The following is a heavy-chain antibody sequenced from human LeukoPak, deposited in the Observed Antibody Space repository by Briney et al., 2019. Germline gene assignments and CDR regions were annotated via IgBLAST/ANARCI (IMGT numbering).Heavy chain of an antibody. D-gene: IGHD5-12*01. CDR2: IIPIFGTT. Sequence: SVTLSCKASGGTFTRHATSWVRQTPGQGLEWVGGIIPIFGTTNYTQKLQGRLTFTTDESTSTGHMVLRSLRSDDTAVYYCARGDSGYDYGFDNWGRGTVVTVSS. V-gene: IGHV1-69*05. CDR1: GGTFTRHA. J-gene: IGHJ4*02. CDR3: ARGDSGYDYGFDN.